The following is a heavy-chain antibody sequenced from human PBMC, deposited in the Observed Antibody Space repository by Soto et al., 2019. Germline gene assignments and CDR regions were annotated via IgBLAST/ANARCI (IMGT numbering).Heavy chain of an antibody. V-gene: IGHV3-48*01. CDR1: GFTFSSYS. J-gene: IGHJ5*02. Sequence: EVQLVESGGGLVQPGGSLRLSCAASGFTFSSYSMNWVRQAPGKGLEWVSYISSSSSTIYYADSVKGRFTISRDNTKNSMYMQMNNLRAEDTAVYYCARDGGQWLNWFDPWGQGTLVTVSS. D-gene: IGHD6-19*01. CDR3: ARDGGQWLNWFDP. CDR2: ISSSSSTI.